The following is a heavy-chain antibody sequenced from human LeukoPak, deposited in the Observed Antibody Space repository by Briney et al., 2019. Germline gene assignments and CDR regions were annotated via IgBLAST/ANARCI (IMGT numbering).Heavy chain of an antibody. V-gene: IGHV4-59*01. Sequence: PSETLSLTCTVSGGSISSYYWSWIRQPPGKGLEWIGYIYYSGSTNYNPSLKSRVTISVDTSKNQFSLKLSSVTAADTAVYYCASNTMVRGVILPGYWGQGTLVTVSS. J-gene: IGHJ4*02. D-gene: IGHD3-10*01. CDR2: IYYSGST. CDR1: GGSISSYY. CDR3: ASNTMVRGVILPGY.